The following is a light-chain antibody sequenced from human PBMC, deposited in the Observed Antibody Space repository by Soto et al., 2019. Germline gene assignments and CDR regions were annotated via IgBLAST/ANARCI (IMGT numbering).Light chain of an antibody. J-gene: IGKJ5*01. CDR3: QQLGTT. CDR1: QSVSNNY. V-gene: IGKV3-20*01. CDR2: GIS. Sequence: EILLTQSPGTLSLSPGDRATLSCRASQSVSNNYLAWYPQKPGQAPRLLIYGISTRATGLPGRFSGSGFGTEFTLTISRLQSEDLAVYYCQQLGTTFGQGTRLEIK.